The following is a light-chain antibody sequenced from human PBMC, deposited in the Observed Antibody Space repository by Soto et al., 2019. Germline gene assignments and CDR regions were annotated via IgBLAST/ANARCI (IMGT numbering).Light chain of an antibody. CDR3: QQLNSYPLT. CDR1: QGISSY. V-gene: IGKV1-9*01. CDR2: AAS. Sequence: DIQLTQSPSFLSASVGDRVTITCRASQGISSYLAWYQQKPGKAPKLLIYAASTLQSGVPSRFCGSGSGTEFTLTISSLQPEDFAIYYCQQLNSYPLTFGGGTKVEIK. J-gene: IGKJ4*01.